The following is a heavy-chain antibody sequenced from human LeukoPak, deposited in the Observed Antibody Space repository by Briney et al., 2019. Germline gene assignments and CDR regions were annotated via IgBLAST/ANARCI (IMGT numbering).Heavy chain of an antibody. CDR1: GFTFSSYA. D-gene: IGHD3-10*01. CDR2: ISYDGSNK. CDR3: ARDHYGSGSYRGPFDY. Sequence: GGSLRLSCAASGFTFSSYAMPWVRQAPGKGLEWVAVISYDGSNKYYADSVKGRFTISRDNSKNTLYLQMNSLRAEDTAVYYCARDHYGSGSYRGPFDYWGQGTLVTVSS. V-gene: IGHV3-30-3*01. J-gene: IGHJ4*02.